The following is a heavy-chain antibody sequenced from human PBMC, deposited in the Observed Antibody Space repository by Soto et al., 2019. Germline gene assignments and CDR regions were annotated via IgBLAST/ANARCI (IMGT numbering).Heavy chain of an antibody. V-gene: IGHV3-30-3*01. J-gene: IGHJ5*02. CDR1: GFTFSSYA. CDR2: ISYDGSNK. D-gene: IGHD2-15*01. Sequence: QVQLVESGGGVVQPGRSLRLSCAASGFTFSSYAMHWVRQAPGKGLEWVALISYDGSNKYYGDSVKGRFTISRDNSKNTLYLQMNSLRAEDTAVYYCARVSALRAFDPWGQGTRVTVSS. CDR3: ARVSALRAFDP.